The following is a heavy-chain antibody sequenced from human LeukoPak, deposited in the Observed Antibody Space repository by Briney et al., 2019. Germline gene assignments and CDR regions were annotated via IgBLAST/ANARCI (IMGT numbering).Heavy chain of an antibody. CDR2: ISYDGSNK. Sequence: GRSLRLSCAASGFTFSSYAMHWVRQAPGKGLEWVAVISYDGSNKYYADSVKGRFTISRDNSRNAVYMQMDSLRAEDTAIYYCAGDRNSVWYSPLDYWGQGTQVTVSP. D-gene: IGHD6-19*01. V-gene: IGHV3-30-3*01. CDR3: AGDRNSVWYSPLDY. CDR1: GFTFSSYA. J-gene: IGHJ4*02.